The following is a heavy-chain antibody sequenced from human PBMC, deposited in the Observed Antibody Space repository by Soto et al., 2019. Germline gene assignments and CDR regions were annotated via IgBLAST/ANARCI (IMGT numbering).Heavy chain of an antibody. Sequence: PSETLSLTCTVSGGSISSYYWSWIRQPPGKGLEWIGYIYYSGSTNYNPSLKSRVTISVDTSKNQFSLKLSSVTAADTAVYYCASFHGDRDYWGQGTLVTVSS. CDR2: IYYSGST. CDR1: GGSISSYY. J-gene: IGHJ4*02. CDR3: ASFHGDRDY. D-gene: IGHD4-17*01. V-gene: IGHV4-59*01.